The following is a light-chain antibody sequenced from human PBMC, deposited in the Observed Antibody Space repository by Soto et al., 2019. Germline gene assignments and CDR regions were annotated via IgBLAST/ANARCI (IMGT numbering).Light chain of an antibody. V-gene: IGKV3-20*01. CDR3: QQYGSSRGT. J-gene: IGKJ1*01. CDR2: GAS. CDR1: QSVSSSY. Sequence: EIVLTQSPGPLSLSPGERATRSCRASQSVSSSYLAWYQQKPGQAPRLLIYGASSRATGIPDRFSGSGSGTDFTLTISRLEPEDFAVYYCQQYGSSRGTFGQGTKVDIK.